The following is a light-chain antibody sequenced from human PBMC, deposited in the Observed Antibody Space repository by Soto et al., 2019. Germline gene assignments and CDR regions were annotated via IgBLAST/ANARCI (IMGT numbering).Light chain of an antibody. J-gene: IGKJ1*01. V-gene: IGKV3-11*01. CDR1: QSVSRF. Sequence: EIVLTQSPATLSLSPGERATLSCRASQSVSRFLAWYQQKPGQAPRLLIYDSSNRATGIPARFSGSGSATDFTLTISSLEPEDFALYYCQQRSDWPLTFGQGPRVEIK. CDR2: DSS. CDR3: QQRSDWPLT.